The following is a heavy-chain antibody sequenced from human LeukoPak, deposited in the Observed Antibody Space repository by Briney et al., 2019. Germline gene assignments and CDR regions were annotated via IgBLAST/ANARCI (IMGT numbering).Heavy chain of an antibody. CDR1: GFTFSDYW. Sequence: PGGSLRPSCAASGFTFSDYWMSWVRQAPGQGLEWVAKINQDVSGQTIVDSVKGRFTISRDNAQNSLFLQMDSLRAEDTAVYYCTAGALGYWGRVALVSFSS. V-gene: IGHV3-7*01. D-gene: IGHD2-21*02. CDR3: TAGALGY. J-gene: IGHJ4*02. CDR2: INQDVSGQ.